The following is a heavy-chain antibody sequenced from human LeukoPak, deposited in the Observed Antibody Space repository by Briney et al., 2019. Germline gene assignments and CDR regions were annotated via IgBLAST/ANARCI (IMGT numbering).Heavy chain of an antibody. V-gene: IGHV1-2*02. CDR3: ARGRGQIAAARLHH. CDR1: GYTFAAYY. CDR2: MNPKNGGS. D-gene: IGHD6-13*01. J-gene: IGHJ5*02. Sequence: ASVKVSCKASGYTFAAYYIHWVRQAPGQGLEWMGWMNPKNGGSSYAQNFEGRVTMTRETSITTAYMELSSLRFDDTAIYYCARGRGQIAAARLHHWGQGTLVTVSS.